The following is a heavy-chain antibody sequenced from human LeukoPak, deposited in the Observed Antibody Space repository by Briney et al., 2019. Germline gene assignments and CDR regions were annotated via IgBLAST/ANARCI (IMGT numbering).Heavy chain of an antibody. J-gene: IGHJ4*02. Sequence: GGSLRLSCGASGFTFSVYGMHWVRQAPGKGLEWVAVIWSDGSNKYFADSVKGRFTISRDNSKNTLYLQMNSLRAEDTAVYYCARASGPFDFWGQGTLVTVSS. CDR1: GFTFSVYG. V-gene: IGHV3-33*01. CDR3: ARASGPFDF. CDR2: IWSDGSNK. D-gene: IGHD3-10*01.